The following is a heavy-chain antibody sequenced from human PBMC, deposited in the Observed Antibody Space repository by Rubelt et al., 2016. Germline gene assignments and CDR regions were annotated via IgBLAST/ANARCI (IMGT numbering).Heavy chain of an antibody. CDR3: ARSLYDDYDWFDA. J-gene: IGHJ5*02. CDR2: IKEDGSEK. D-gene: IGHD4-17*01. Sequence: QLVESGGGLVQPGGSLRLSCAASGFTFNDYWMTWVRQAPEKGLEWVANIKEDGSEKYYVDSVRGRFTISRDNAKHSLYLQMNSLRAEDTAVYYCARSLYDDYDWFDAWGQGTLVTVSS. CDR1: GFTFNDYW. V-gene: IGHV3-7*05.